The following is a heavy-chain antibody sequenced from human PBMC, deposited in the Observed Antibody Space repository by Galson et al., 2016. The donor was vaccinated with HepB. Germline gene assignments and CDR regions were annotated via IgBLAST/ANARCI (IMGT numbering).Heavy chain of an antibody. Sequence: SLRLSCAASGFAFRNYWMHWVRQAPGQGLVWVSSINTHGTSTSYADSVKGRFTLSRDNAENTLILLMDSLRAEDTAVYYCARDTTTTVTKSFQYWGQGALVTVSS. CDR2: INTHGTST. CDR3: ARDTTTTVTKSFQY. J-gene: IGHJ4*02. CDR1: GFAFRNYW. D-gene: IGHD4-11*01. V-gene: IGHV3-74*01.